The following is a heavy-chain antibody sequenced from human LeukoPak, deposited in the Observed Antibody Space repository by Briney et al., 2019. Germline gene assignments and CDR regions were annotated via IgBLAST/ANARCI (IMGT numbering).Heavy chain of an antibody. D-gene: IGHD5-18*01. CDR1: GYGFASYW. V-gene: IGHV5-51*01. CDR2: VWPGDSNT. J-gene: IGHJ4*02. CDR3: ARLGYSYGQGDY. Sequence: GESLKISCKGSGYGFASYWIGWVRQMPGKGLEWMGIVWPGDSNTKYSPSLEGRVTISVDRSITTAYLQWSSLMASDTAMYYCARLGYSYGQGDYWGQGTLLTVSS.